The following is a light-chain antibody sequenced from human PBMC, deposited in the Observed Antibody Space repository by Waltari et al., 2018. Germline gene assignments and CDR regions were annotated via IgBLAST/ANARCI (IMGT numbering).Light chain of an antibody. CDR2: WAS. Sequence: DIVMTQSPDSLAVSLGERATINCKSSQNVLYSSNNKNYLAWYQQKPGQPPKLLIYWASTRESGVPDRFSGSGSGTDFTLTISRLQAEDVAVYYCQQYYSFPVTIGGGTKVEIK. J-gene: IGKJ4*01. CDR1: QNVLYSSNNKNY. V-gene: IGKV4-1*01. CDR3: QQYYSFPVT.